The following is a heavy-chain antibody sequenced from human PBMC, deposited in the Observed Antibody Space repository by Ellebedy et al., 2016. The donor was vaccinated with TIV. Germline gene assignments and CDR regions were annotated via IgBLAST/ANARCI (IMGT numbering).Heavy chain of an antibody. Sequence: MPSETLSLTCAVYGWSLSGYYWGWIRQAPGKGLEWIGAIHHSGRANYNPSLKSRVTISVDTSKNHFSLKLSSVTAADTAVYYCARGLQLDDVVVVAGYNYWGQGTLVTVSS. CDR1: GWSLSGYY. J-gene: IGHJ4*02. CDR3: ARGLQLDDVVVVAGYNY. CDR2: IHHSGRA. D-gene: IGHD2-15*01. V-gene: IGHV4-34*01.